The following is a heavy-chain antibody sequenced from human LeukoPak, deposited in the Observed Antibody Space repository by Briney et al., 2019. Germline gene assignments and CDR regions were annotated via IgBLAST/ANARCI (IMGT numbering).Heavy chain of an antibody. V-gene: IGHV3-74*01. CDR3: ARAYYDFWSGYLDY. CDR2: INSDGSST. D-gene: IGHD3-3*01. CDR1: GFTFSSYA. Sequence: GGSLRLSCAASGFTFSSYAMSWVRQAPGKGLVWVSRINSDGSSTSYADSVKGRFTISRDNAKNTLYLQMNSLRAEDTAVYYCARAYYDFWSGYLDYWGQGTLVTVSS. J-gene: IGHJ4*02.